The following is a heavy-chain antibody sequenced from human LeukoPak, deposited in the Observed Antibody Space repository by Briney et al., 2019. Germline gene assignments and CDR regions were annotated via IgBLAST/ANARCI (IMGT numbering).Heavy chain of an antibody. Sequence: KPSETLSLTCTVSGGSISSYYWSWIRQPPGKGLEWIGYIYYSGSTNYNPSLKSRVTISVDTSKNPFSLKLSSVTAADTAVYYCARVDGPGLCSGGSCYSKFLSYAFDIWGQGTMVTVSS. CDR1: GGSISSYY. J-gene: IGHJ3*02. D-gene: IGHD2-15*01. V-gene: IGHV4-59*01. CDR3: ARVDGPGLCSGGSCYSKFLSYAFDI. CDR2: IYYSGST.